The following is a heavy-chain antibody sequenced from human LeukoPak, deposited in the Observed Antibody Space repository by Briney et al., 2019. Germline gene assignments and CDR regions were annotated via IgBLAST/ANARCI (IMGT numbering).Heavy chain of an antibody. CDR1: GYTFTGYY. CDR3: AREGSRKDIVVVPAASKAGRPRDAFDI. J-gene: IGHJ3*02. D-gene: IGHD2-2*01. Sequence: ASVKVSCKASGYTFTGYYMHWVRQAPGQGLEWMGWINPNGGGTNYAQKFRGRVTMTRDTSISTAYMDLSRLRSDDTAVYYCAREGSRKDIVVVPAASKAGRPRDAFDIWGQGTMVTVSS. CDR2: INPNGGGT. V-gene: IGHV1-2*02.